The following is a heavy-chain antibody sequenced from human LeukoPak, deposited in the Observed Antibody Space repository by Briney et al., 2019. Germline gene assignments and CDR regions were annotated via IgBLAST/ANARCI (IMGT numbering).Heavy chain of an antibody. D-gene: IGHD2-15*01. J-gene: IGHJ4*02. CDR2: ISSSGSTI. V-gene: IGHV3-11*01. CDR1: GFTFSDYY. CDR3: ARVGVGSCLPYYFDY. Sequence: GGSLRLSCAASGFTFSDYYMSWMRQAPGKGLEWVSYISSSGSTIYYADSVKGRFTISRDTATNSLYLQMNSLRAEDTAVYYCARVGVGSCLPYYFDYWGQGTLVTVSS.